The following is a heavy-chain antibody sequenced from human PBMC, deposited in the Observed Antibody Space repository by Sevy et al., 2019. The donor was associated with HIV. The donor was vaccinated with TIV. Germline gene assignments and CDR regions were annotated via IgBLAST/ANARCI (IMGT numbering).Heavy chain of an antibody. V-gene: IGHV3-48*01. CDR3: ARDEPGPYYDFWSGPLMGYYYGMDV. Sequence: GGSLRLSCAASGFTFSSYSMNWVRQAPGKGLEWVSYISSSSSTIYYADSVKGRFTISRDNAKNSLYLQMNSLRAEDTAVYYCARDEPGPYYDFWSGPLMGYYYGMDVWGQGTTVTVSS. CDR2: ISSSSSTI. D-gene: IGHD3-3*01. J-gene: IGHJ6*02. CDR1: GFTFSSYS.